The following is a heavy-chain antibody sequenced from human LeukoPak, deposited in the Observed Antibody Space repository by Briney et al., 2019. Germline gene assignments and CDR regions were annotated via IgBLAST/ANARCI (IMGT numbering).Heavy chain of an antibody. CDR3: AKGASRDGGVSGA. V-gene: IGHV3-9*01. D-gene: IGHD2-8*02. Sequence: GGSLTLSCAASGFTFDDYAMHWVRQAPGKGRAWVSGISWNSGSIGYADSVKGRFTISRDNAKNSLFLQMNSLRAEDTALYYCAKGASRDGGVSGAWGQGTLVTVSS. CDR2: ISWNSGSI. J-gene: IGHJ5*02. CDR1: GFTFDDYA.